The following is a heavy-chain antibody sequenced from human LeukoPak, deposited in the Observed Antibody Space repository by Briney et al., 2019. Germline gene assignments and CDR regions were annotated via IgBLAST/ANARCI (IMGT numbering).Heavy chain of an antibody. CDR3: ARGGQYYYGSGKGMDV. CDR1: GFTFSSYA. Sequence: PGGSLRLSCAASGFTFSSYAMHWVRQAPGKGLEWVAVISYDGSNKYYADSVKGRFTISRDNSKNTLYLQMNSLRAEDTAVYYCARGGQYYYGSGKGMDVWGQGTTVTVSS. J-gene: IGHJ6*02. CDR2: ISYDGSNK. V-gene: IGHV3-30-3*01. D-gene: IGHD3-10*01.